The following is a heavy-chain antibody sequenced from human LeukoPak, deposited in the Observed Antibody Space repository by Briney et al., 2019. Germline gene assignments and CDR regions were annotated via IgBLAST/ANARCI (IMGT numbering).Heavy chain of an antibody. J-gene: IGHJ5*02. CDR3: ARVGRDSMVRGAFDP. V-gene: IGHV4-39*07. Sequence: SETLSLTCTVSGGSISSSSYYWGWIRQPPGKGLEWIGSIYYSGSTYYNPSLKSRVTISVDTSKNQFSLKLSSVTAADTAVYYCARVGRDSMVRGAFDPWGQGTLVTVSS. CDR1: GGSISSSSYY. D-gene: IGHD3-10*01. CDR2: IYYSGST.